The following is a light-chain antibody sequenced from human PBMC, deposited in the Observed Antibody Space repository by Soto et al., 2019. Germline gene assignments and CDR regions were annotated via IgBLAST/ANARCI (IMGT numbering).Light chain of an antibody. V-gene: IGLV2-14*01. CDR3: SSFTSSFTWV. CDR2: EVS. J-gene: IGLJ3*02. Sequence: QSALTQPASVSGSPGQSITISCTGTSSDVGGYNYVSWYQQHPGKAPKLMIYEVSHRPSGVSNRFSGSKSGNTASLTISGLQAEDEADYHCSSFTSSFTWVFGGGTKLTVL. CDR1: SSDVGGYNY.